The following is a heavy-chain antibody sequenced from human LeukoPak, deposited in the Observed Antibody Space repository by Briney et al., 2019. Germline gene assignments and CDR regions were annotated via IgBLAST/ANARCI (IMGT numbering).Heavy chain of an antibody. D-gene: IGHD3-3*01. Sequence: SETLSLTCTVSGGSISSGDYYWSWIGQPPGKGLEWIGYIYYSGSTYYNPSLKSRVTTSVDTSKNQFSLKLSSVTAADTAVYYCARGYKDDFWSGYYPDYYYYGMDVWGQGTTVTVSS. CDR2: IYYSGST. CDR3: ARGYKDDFWSGYYPDYYYYGMDV. V-gene: IGHV4-30-4*01. CDR1: GGSISSGDYY. J-gene: IGHJ6*02.